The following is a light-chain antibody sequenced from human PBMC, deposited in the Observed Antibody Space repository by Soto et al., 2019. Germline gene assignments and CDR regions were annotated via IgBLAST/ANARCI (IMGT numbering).Light chain of an antibody. V-gene: IGLV1-40*01. CDR3: QSYESSRSGWV. J-gene: IGLJ3*02. Sequence: QLVLTQPPSVSGAPGQRVTISCTGSSSNIGAGYDVHWYQQLPGTAPKLLIYGNSNRPSGVPDRFSGSKSGTSASLAITGLQAEDAADYYCQSYESSRSGWVFGGGTKLTVL. CDR1: SSNIGAGYD. CDR2: GNS.